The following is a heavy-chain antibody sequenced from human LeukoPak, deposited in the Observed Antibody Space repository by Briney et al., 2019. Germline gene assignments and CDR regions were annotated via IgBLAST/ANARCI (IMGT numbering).Heavy chain of an antibody. CDR2: ISSSSRSYI. CDR1: GFTFSSYS. D-gene: IGHD3-10*02. CDR3: AELGITMIGGV. J-gene: IGHJ6*04. Sequence: PGGSLRLSRAASGFTFSSYSMNWVRQAPGKGLEWVSSISSSSRSYIYYADSVKGRFTISRDNAKNSLYLQMNSLRAEDTAVYYCAELGITMIGGVWGKGTTVTISS. V-gene: IGHV3-21*01.